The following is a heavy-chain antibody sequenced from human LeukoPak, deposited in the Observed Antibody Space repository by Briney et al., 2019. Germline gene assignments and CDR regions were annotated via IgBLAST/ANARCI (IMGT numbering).Heavy chain of an antibody. D-gene: IGHD3-10*01. Sequence: AETLSLTCTVSGGSISSSTYYWGWIRQPPGKGLEWIGNIYYSGNTYYNPSLKSRVAISVDTSKNQFSLKLSSVTAADTAVYYCARGPYYYGSGSYFRYYYYYMDVWGKGTTVTVSS. CDR3: ARGPYYYGSGSYFRYYYYYMDV. V-gene: IGHV4-39*07. J-gene: IGHJ6*03. CDR1: GGSISSSTYY. CDR2: IYYSGNT.